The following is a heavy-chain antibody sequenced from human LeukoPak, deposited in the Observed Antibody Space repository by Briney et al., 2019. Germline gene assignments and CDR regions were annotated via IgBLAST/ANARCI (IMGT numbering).Heavy chain of an antibody. CDR3: ASREFYYYGSGSYEYYFDY. V-gene: IGHV1-69*05. CDR2: IIPIFGTA. D-gene: IGHD3-10*01. J-gene: IGHJ4*02. CDR1: GGTFSSYA. Sequence: SVKVSCKASGGTFSSYAISWVRQAPGQGLEWMGGIIPIFGTANYAQKFQGRVTMTTDTSTSTAYMELRSLRSDDTAVYYCASREFYYYGSGSYEYYFDYWGQGTLVTVSS.